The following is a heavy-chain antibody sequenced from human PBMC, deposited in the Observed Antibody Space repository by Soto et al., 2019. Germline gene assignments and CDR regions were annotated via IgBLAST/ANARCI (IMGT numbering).Heavy chain of an antibody. V-gene: IGHV1-8*01. Sequence: ASVEVSCKAAGYTITSYHINWVRHATGQGLEWMGWMNPNSGNTGYAQKFQGRVTMTRNTSISTAYMELSSLRSEDTAVYYCARGGGITIFGVVIPNWFDPWGQGTLVTVSS. CDR2: MNPNSGNT. J-gene: IGHJ5*02. CDR3: ARGGGITIFGVVIPNWFDP. D-gene: IGHD3-3*01. CDR1: GYTITSYH.